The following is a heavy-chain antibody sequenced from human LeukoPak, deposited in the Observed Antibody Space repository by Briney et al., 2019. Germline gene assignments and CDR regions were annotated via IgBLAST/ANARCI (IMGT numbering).Heavy chain of an antibody. CDR3: TRDYYDSSGYLTIDY. J-gene: IGHJ4*02. CDR2: IFPSGGEI. CDR1: GFTFSTFA. V-gene: IGHV3-23*01. D-gene: IGHD3-22*01. Sequence: GGSLRLSCAASGFTFSTFAMIWVRQPPGKGLEWVSSIFPSGGEIHYADSVRGRFTISRDNSKSTLSLQMNSLRAEDTAVYYCTRDYYDSSGYLTIDYWGQGTLVTVSS.